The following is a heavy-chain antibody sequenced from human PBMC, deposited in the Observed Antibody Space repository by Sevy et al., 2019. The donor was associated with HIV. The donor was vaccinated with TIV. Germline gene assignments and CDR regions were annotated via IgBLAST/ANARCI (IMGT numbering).Heavy chain of an antibody. J-gene: IGHJ5*02. V-gene: IGHV4-31*03. D-gene: IGHD3-10*01. CDR1: GGSISSGGYY. CDR2: IYYSGST. Sequence: SETLSLTCTVSGGSISSGGYYWSWIRQHPGKGLEWIGYIYYSGSTYYNPSLKSRVTISVDTSKNQFSLKLSSVTAAETAVYYCARDITMVRGAWFDPWGQGTLVTVSS. CDR3: ARDITMVRGAWFDP.